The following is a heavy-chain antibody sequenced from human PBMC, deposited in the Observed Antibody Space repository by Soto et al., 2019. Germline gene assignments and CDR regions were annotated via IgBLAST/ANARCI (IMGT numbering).Heavy chain of an antibody. CDR2: IIPIFGTA. J-gene: IGHJ6*02. CDR1: GGTFSSYA. Sequence: QVQLVQSGAEVKKPGSSVKVSCKASGGTFSSYAISWVRQAPGQGLEWMGGIIPIFGTANYAQKFQGRVTLTADESASTAYMELSILRSEDTAVYYCARGEGFYAVTPKNGMAVWGHGTTVTVSS. D-gene: IGHD4-17*01. CDR3: ARGEGFYAVTPKNGMAV. V-gene: IGHV1-69*01.